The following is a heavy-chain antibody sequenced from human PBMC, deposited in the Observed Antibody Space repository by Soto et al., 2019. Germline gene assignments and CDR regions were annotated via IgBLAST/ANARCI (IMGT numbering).Heavy chain of an antibody. CDR1: GFTFSSYA. J-gene: IGHJ4*02. V-gene: IGHV3-30-3*01. CDR2: ISYDGSNK. D-gene: IGHD2-2*01. CDR3: ARPGIGSSCPKGGWNY. Sequence: QVQLVESGGGVVQPGRSLRLSCAASGFTFSSYAMHWVRQAPGKGLEWVAVISYDGSNKYYADSVKGRFTISRDNSKNTRYLQMSSLRAEDTAVYYCARPGIGSSCPKGGWNYWGQGTLVTVSS.